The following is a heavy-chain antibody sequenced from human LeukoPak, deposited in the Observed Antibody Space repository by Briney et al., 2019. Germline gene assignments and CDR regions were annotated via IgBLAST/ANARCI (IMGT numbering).Heavy chain of an antibody. CDR3: ARDGAAMARG. Sequence: PSETLSLTCSVSGGSISTTSYYWAWIRQSPGKGLEWIGSIFYTGSTHYNPSLKSRVTISLDTSKTQFSLKLTSVTAADTAVYYCARDGAAMARGWGQGTLVTVSS. CDR1: GGSISTTSYY. D-gene: IGHD5-18*01. V-gene: IGHV4-39*07. J-gene: IGHJ4*02. CDR2: IFYTGST.